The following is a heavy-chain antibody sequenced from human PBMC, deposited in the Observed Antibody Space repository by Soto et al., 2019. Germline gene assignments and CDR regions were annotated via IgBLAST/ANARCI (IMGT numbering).Heavy chain of an antibody. V-gene: IGHV3-49*03. D-gene: IGHD6-13*01. Sequence: GGSLRLSCTASGFTFGDYAMSWFRQAPGKGLEWVGFIRSKAYGGTTEYAASVKGRFTISRDDSKSIAYLQMNSLKTEDTAVYYCTRDGIAAAGVDWFDPWGQGTLVTVSS. CDR3: TRDGIAAAGVDWFDP. CDR2: IRSKAYGGTT. J-gene: IGHJ5*02. CDR1: GFTFGDYA.